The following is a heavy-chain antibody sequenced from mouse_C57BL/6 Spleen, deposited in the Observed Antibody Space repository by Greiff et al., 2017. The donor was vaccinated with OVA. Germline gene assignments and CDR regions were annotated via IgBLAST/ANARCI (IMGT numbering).Heavy chain of an antibody. Sequence: VQLQQPGAELVKPGASVKMSCKASGYTFTSYWITWVKQRPGQGLEWIGDIYPGSGSTNYNEKFKSKATLTVDTSSSTAYMQLSSLTSEDSAVYYCARRGSGPYYFDYWGQGTTLTVSS. CDR1: GYTFTSYW. CDR3: ARRGSGPYYFDY. V-gene: IGHV1-55*01. D-gene: IGHD3-2*02. CDR2: IYPGSGST. J-gene: IGHJ2*01.